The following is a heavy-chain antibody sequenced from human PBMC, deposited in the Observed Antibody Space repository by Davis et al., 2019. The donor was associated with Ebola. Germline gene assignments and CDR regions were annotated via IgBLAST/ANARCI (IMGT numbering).Heavy chain of an antibody. CDR1: GFTFSSYA. J-gene: IGHJ4*02. V-gene: IGHV3-23*01. CDR2: ISGSGGST. D-gene: IGHD1-26*01. CDR3: ARASGSYYFDY. Sequence: GESLKISCAASGFTFSSYAMSWVRQASGKGLEWVSAISGSGGSTYYADSVKGRFTISRDNAKNSLYLQMNSLRAEDTAVYYCARASGSYYFDYWGQGTLVTVSS.